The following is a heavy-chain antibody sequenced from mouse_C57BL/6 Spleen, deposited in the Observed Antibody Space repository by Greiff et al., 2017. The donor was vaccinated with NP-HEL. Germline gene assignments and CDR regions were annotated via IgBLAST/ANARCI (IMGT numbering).Heavy chain of an antibody. CDR1: GYTFTSYW. Sequence: QVQLQQSGAELVKPGASVKLSCKASGYTFTSYWMQWVKQRPGQGLEWIGEIDPSDSYTNYNQKFKGKATLTVDTSSSTAYMQLSSLTSEDSAVYYCARGPRDYWGQGTTLTVSS. CDR2: IDPSDSYT. V-gene: IGHV1-50*01. CDR3: ARGPRDY. D-gene: IGHD3-3*01. J-gene: IGHJ2*01.